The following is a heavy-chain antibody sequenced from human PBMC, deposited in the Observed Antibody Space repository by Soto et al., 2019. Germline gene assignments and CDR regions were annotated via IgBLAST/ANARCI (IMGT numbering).Heavy chain of an antibody. CDR2: ISSSSSYI. D-gene: IGHD2-15*01. V-gene: IGHV3-21*02. CDR3: ARTGYCSGGSCYSNFDY. J-gene: IGHJ4*02. CDR1: GFTLSSYS. Sequence: EVQLVECGGGLVKPGGSLRLTCAASGFTLSSYSMNWVRQAPGKGLEWVSSISSSSSYIYYADSVKGRFTISRDNAKNSLYLQMNSLRAEDTAVYYCARTGYCSGGSCYSNFDYWGQGTLVTVSS.